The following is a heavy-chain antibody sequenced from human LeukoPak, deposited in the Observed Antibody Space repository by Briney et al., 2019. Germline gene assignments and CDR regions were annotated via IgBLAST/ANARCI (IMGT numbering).Heavy chain of an antibody. D-gene: IGHD3-22*01. CDR1: GGTFSSYA. J-gene: IGHJ4*02. CDR2: IIPILGIA. Sequence: SVKVSCKASGGTFSSYAISWVRQAPGQGLEWMGRIIPILGIANYAQKFQGRVTITADKSTSTAYMELSSLRSEDTAVYYCARWTPHDSSGYQPDYWGQGTLVTVSS. V-gene: IGHV1-69*04. CDR3: ARWTPHDSSGYQPDY.